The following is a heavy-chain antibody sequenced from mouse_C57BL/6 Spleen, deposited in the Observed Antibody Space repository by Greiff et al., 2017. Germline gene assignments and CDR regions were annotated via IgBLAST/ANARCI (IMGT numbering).Heavy chain of an antibody. D-gene: IGHD2-5*01. J-gene: IGHJ1*03. CDR3: ARDLYYSNWYFDV. CDR1: GYTFTSYW. CDR2: IDPSDSYT. Sequence: QVQLQQPGAELVRPGTSVKLSCKAYGYTFTSYWMHWVKQRPGQGLEWIGVIDPSDSYTNYNQKFKGKATLTVDTSSSTAYMQLSSLTSEDSAVYYCARDLYYSNWYFDVWGTGTTVTVSS. V-gene: IGHV1-59*01.